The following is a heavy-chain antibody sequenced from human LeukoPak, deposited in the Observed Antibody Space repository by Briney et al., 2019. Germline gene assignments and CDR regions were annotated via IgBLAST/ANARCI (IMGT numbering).Heavy chain of an antibody. V-gene: IGHV3-11*04. CDR1: GFTFSDYY. J-gene: IGHJ4*02. D-gene: IGHD6-19*01. CDR2: ISSSGSTI. Sequence: GGSLRLSCAASGFTFSDYYMSWIRQAPGKGLEWVSYISSSGSTIYYADSVKGRFTISRDNAKNSLYLQMNSLRAEHTAVYYCARGELAVAGTTANFDYWGQGTLVTVSS. CDR3: ARGELAVAGTTANFDY.